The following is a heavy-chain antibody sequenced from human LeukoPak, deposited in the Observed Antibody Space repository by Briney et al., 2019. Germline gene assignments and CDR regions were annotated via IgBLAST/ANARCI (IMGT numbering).Heavy chain of an antibody. CDR1: GFTFSSYA. CDR3: AKDTSVGAFDT. J-gene: IGHJ3*02. V-gene: IGHV3-23*01. CDR2: ISGSDRRT. Sequence: GGSLRLSCAASGFTFSSYAMSSVRQAPGKGLEWGSGISGSDRRTYYADSVKGRFIISRHNSKNTLYLQMNSLRAEDTAVYYCAKDTSVGAFDTWGQGTMVTVSS. D-gene: IGHD5/OR15-5a*01.